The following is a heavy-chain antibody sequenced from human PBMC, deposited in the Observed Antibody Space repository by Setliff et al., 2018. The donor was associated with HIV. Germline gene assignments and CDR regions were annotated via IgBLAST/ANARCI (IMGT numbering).Heavy chain of an antibody. Sequence: ASVKVSCKASGYTFTNYGMHWVRQAPGQRLEWMGWINAGNGNTKYSQKFQGRVTIIRDTSASTVYMELSSLRSEDTAVYYCARGLYYYDSSGYWADAFDIWGQGTMVTVSS. CDR3: ARGLYYYDSSGYWADAFDI. J-gene: IGHJ3*02. D-gene: IGHD3-22*01. CDR2: INAGNGNT. V-gene: IGHV1-3*01. CDR1: GYTFTNYG.